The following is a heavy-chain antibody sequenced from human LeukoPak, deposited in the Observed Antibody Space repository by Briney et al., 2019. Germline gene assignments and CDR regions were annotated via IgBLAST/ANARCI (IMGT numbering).Heavy chain of an antibody. CDR1: GFTVSGHY. V-gene: IGHV3-53*01. D-gene: IGHD1-26*01. CDR3: ARDLVGATVPD. CDR2: IYSGGST. J-gene: IGHJ4*02. Sequence: PGGSLRLSCAASGFTVSGHYVNWVRQAPGKGLEWVSVIYSGGSTYYSDSVKGRFTISRDNSKNTVYLQMNSLRAEDTAVYYCARDLVGATVPDWGQGTLVTVSS.